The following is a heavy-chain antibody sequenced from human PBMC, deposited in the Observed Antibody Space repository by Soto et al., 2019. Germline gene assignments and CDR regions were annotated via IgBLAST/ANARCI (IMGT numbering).Heavy chain of an antibody. CDR3: AGRSSLASVQVYFGEISNYNWFDP. CDR1: NGSISSAIYY. Sequence: QLQLQESGPGLVKPSETLSLTCTVSNGSISSAIYYWGWIRQPPGKGLEWIGSIYPSGSTYYNPSLQGRVTISVDTSKNQFSLKLSSVTAADTAVYFCAGRSSLASVQVYFGEISNYNWFDPWGQGTLVTVSS. D-gene: IGHD3-10*01. CDR2: IYPSGST. V-gene: IGHV4-39*01. J-gene: IGHJ5*02.